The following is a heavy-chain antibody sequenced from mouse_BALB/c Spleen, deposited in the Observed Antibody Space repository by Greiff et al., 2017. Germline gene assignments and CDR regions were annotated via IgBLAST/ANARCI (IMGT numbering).Heavy chain of an antibody. CDR3: GRIITTATGYAMDV. D-gene: IGHD1-2*01. CDR2: ISSGGSYT. J-gene: IGHJ4*01. Sequence: DVKLVESGGGLVKPGGSLKLSCAASGFTFSSYAMSWVRQSPEKRLEWVAEISSGGSYTYYPDTVTGRFTISRDNAKNTLYLEMSSLRSEDTAMFYCGRIITTATGYAMDVWGQGTSVTVSS. CDR1: GFTFSSYA. V-gene: IGHV5-9-4*01.